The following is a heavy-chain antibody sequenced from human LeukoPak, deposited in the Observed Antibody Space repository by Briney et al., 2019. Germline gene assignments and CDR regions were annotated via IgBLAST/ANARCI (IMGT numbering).Heavy chain of an antibody. Sequence: GGSLRLSCAASGFTFSSYAMSWVRQAPGKGLEWVSAISGSGGSTYYADSVKGRFTISRDNSKNTLYLQMNSLRAEDTAVYYCAKDNPVRIWVVVPGAMTRPDYWGQGTLVTVSS. D-gene: IGHD2-2*01. CDR1: GFTFSSYA. CDR2: ISGSGGST. J-gene: IGHJ4*02. CDR3: AKDNPVRIWVVVPGAMTRPDY. V-gene: IGHV3-23*01.